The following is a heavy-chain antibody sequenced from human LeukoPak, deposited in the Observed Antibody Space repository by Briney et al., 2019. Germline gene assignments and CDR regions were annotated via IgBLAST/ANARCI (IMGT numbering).Heavy chain of an antibody. J-gene: IGHJ5*02. CDR2: TYYRSTWYN. CDR3: ARRLTQYDCFDP. Sequence: SQTLSLTCAISGDSVSSNSVTWNWIGQSPSRGLEWLGRTYYRSTWYNDYAVSVRGRITVNPDTSKNQFSLHLNSVTPEDTAVYYCARRLTQYDCFDPWGQGILVTVS. V-gene: IGHV6-1*01. D-gene: IGHD2-2*01. CDR1: GDSVSSNSVT.